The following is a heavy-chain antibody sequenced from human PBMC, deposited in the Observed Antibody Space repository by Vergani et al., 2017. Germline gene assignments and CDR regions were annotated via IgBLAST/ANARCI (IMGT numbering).Heavy chain of an antibody. V-gene: IGHV4-31*03. CDR3: AREDLQQEPYVRDV. CDR1: GGSISTGGYS. Sequence: QVQLQESGPGLVKPSQTLSLTCTVSGGSISTGGYSWSWIRQHPGKGLEWIGYIYYSGSTYYNPSLKSRVTISVDTSKNQFSLKLSSVTAADTAVYYCAREDLQQEPYVRDVWGKGTTVTVSS. D-gene: IGHD1-14*01. J-gene: IGHJ6*04. CDR2: IYYSGST.